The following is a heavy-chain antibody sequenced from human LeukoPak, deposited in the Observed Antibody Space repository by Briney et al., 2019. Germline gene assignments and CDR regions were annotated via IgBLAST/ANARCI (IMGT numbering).Heavy chain of an antibody. Sequence: GGSLRLSCTVSGFTVSSNSMSWVRQAPGKGLEWVSFIYSDNTHYSDSVKGRFTISRDNSKNTLSLQMNSLRADDTAVYYCAKDRTSVTYNWFDPWGQGTLVTVSS. CDR3: AKDRTSVTYNWFDP. CDR2: IYSDNT. CDR1: GFTVSSNS. D-gene: IGHD4-17*01. V-gene: IGHV3-53*01. J-gene: IGHJ5*02.